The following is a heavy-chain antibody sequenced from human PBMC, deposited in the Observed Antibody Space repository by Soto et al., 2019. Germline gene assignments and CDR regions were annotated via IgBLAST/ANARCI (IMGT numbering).Heavy chain of an antibody. CDR2: IYHSGRT. CDR1: GGFITISNW. Sequence: PSETLSLTYDVSGGFITISNWWSWVRQPSGKGLEWIWEIYHSGRTNYNPSLKSRVTRSVDKSKNHFSLKLSSVTAADTAVYFCARRYFDWLPYYFDYWGQG. J-gene: IGHJ4*02. D-gene: IGHD3-9*01. V-gene: IGHV4-4*02. CDR3: ARRYFDWLPYYFDY.